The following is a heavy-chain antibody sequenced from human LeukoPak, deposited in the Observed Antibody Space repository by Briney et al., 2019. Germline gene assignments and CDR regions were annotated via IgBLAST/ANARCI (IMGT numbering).Heavy chain of an antibody. D-gene: IGHD6-13*01. CDR1: GFTFSSYA. CDR3: ARERGAGLSSSWVDY. CDR2: ISSSSTYT. J-gene: IGHJ4*02. V-gene: IGHV3-21*01. Sequence: PGGSLRLSCAASGFTFSSYAMSWVRQAPGKGLEWVSSISSSSTYTHYADSVKGRFTISRDNANNSLYLQMNSLRVEDTAVYYCARERGAGLSSSWVDYWGQGTLVTVSS.